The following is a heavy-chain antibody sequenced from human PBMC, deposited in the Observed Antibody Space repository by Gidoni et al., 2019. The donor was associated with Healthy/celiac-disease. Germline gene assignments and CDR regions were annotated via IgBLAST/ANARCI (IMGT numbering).Heavy chain of an antibody. CDR3: ARDPQLIVGATSWFDP. CDR2: IYHSGST. J-gene: IGHJ5*02. V-gene: IGHV4-38-2*02. D-gene: IGHD1-26*01. CDR1: GYSLSSGSY. Sequence: QVQLQASGPGLVKPSETLSLTCPVSGYSLSSGSYWGWIRQPPGEGLEWIGSIYHSGSTYYNPSLKSRVTISVDTSKNQFSLKLSSVTAADTAVYYCARDPQLIVGATSWFDPWGQGTLVTVSS.